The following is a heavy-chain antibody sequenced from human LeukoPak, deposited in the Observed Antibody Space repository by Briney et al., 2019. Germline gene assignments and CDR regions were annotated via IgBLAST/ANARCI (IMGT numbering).Heavy chain of an antibody. CDR2: MNPNSGNT. D-gene: IGHD6-13*01. V-gene: IGHV1-8*01. CDR3: ARGRKSSSWYGIDNWFDP. Sequence: ASVKVSCKASGYTFTSYDINWVRQATGQGLEWMGWMNPNSGNTGYAQKFQGRVTMTRNTSISTAYMELGSLRSEDTAVYYCARGRKSSSWYGIDNWFDPWGQGTLVTVSS. CDR1: GYTFTSYD. J-gene: IGHJ5*02.